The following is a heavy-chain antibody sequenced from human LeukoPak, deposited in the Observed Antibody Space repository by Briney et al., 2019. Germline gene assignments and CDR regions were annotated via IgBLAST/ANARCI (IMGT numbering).Heavy chain of an antibody. Sequence: GGSLRLSCAASGFTVSGNYVTWVRQVSGKGLEWVSVIYSGGSTYYTDSVQGRFSISRDNSQNTLYLQMNSLRAEDTAVYYCAAPLTVIPYWGQGTMVTVSS. CDR1: GFTVSGNY. D-gene: IGHD4-17*01. CDR2: IYSGGST. V-gene: IGHV3-66*01. CDR3: AAPLTVIPY. J-gene: IGHJ4*02.